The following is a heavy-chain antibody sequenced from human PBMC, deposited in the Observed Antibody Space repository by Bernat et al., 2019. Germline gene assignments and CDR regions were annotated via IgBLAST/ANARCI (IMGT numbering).Heavy chain of an antibody. CDR1: GGTFSSYA. CDR3: ARDDSGGNYYDSSGYFDY. D-gene: IGHD3-22*01. V-gene: IGHV1-69*01. J-gene: IGHJ4*02. CDR2: IIPIFGTA. Sequence: QVQLVQSGAEVKKPGSSVKVSCKASGGTFSSYAISWVRQAPGQGLEWMGGIIPIFGTANYAQKFQGRVTITADESTSTAYMELSSLRSEDTAVYYCARDDSGGNYYDSSGYFDYWGQGTLVTVSS.